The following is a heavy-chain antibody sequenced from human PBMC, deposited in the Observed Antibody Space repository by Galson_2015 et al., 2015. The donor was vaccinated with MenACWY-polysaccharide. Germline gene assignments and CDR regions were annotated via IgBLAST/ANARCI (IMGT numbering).Heavy chain of an antibody. J-gene: IGHJ6*02. V-gene: IGHV3-30*18. CDR2: ISYDGDNK. D-gene: IGHD2-15*01. CDR3: AKDRPLRGLRNYYYGMDV. Sequence: SLRLSCAVSGLIFSDYGFHWVRQAPGKGLEWVAVISYDGDNKYYVDSVKARFTVSRDDFNNTVYLQMNSLRPEDTAVYYCAKDRPLRGLRNYYYGMDVWGQGTTVTVSS. CDR1: GLIFSDYG.